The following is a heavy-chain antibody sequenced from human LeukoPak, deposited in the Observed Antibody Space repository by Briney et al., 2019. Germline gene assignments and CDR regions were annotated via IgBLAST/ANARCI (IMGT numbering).Heavy chain of an antibody. CDR3: ARVLLAGYYGSGSLDY. V-gene: IGHV4-39*07. J-gene: IGHJ4*02. CDR2: IYYSGNT. Sequence: SETLSLTCTVSGCFISSSSYYWGWIRQPPGKGLEWIGSIYYSGNTYYDPSLESRVTISVDTSKNQCSLKLSSVTAADTAVYYCARVLLAGYYGSGSLDYWGQGTLVTVSS. CDR1: GCFISSSSYY. D-gene: IGHD3-10*01.